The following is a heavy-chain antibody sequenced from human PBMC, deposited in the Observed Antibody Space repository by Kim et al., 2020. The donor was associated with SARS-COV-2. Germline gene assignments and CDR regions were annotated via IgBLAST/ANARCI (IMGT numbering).Heavy chain of an antibody. J-gene: IGHJ4*02. CDR1: GFSFTDAQ. D-gene: IGHD3-10*01. Sequence: GGSLRLSCAASGFSFTDAQMSWVRQSPGKGLEWVGRIKRKSDGGTSDSAAPVRGRFTVSRDDSENTVYLQMNSLKPEDTGIYYCTTYYISNNDVAYWGPGTLVNVSS. CDR3: TTYYISNNDVAY. V-gene: IGHV3-15*01. CDR2: IKRKSDGGTS.